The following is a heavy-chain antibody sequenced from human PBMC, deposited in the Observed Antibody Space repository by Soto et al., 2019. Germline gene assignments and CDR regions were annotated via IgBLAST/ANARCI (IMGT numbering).Heavy chain of an antibody. V-gene: IGHV4-30-2*06. CDR1: GGSINSGRSS. Sequence: PSETLSLTCSVPGGSINSGRSSWNWIRQSPGKGLEWIAYIYHSGSTYYNPSLKSRVTSSVDRSENQFSLKLTSVTAADTSVYYCVRESTTSGPNWFDTWGPGILVTVSS. D-gene: IGHD1-1*01. CDR3: VRESTTSGPNWFDT. CDR2: IYHSGST. J-gene: IGHJ5*02.